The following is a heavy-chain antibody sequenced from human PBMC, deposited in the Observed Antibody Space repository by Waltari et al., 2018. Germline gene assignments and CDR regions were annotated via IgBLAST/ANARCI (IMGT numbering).Heavy chain of an antibody. J-gene: IGHJ4*02. CDR1: GFNVSSHY. CDR2: SYGTETT. D-gene: IGHD3-3*01. Sequence: EVQLVQSGGGLVHPGGSLRLSCAASGFNVSSHYMSWLRQPPGKGLELVSISYGTETTYYADSVKGRFTISRDKSKNTLWLQMNCQRVEDTAVYFCARGPPYDFYSGQTVYYFEYWGQGVLVTVSS. CDR3: ARGPPYDFYSGQTVYYFEY. V-gene: IGHV3-53*01.